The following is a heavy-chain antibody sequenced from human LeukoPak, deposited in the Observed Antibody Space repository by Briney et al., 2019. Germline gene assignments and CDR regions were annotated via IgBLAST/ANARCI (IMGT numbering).Heavy chain of an antibody. J-gene: IGHJ3*02. V-gene: IGHV1-2*02. CDR2: INCKSGGT. D-gene: IGHD3-22*01. CDR1: EYTFNDYY. CDR3: ARKPLDYYETLDGFDI. Sequence: ASVRVSCKASEYTFNDYYIHWVRQAPGQGLEWMGWINCKSGGTKFAQKFQGRVTMTKDRPIRTVYMEMSRLRFEDTAVYYCARKPLDYYETLDGFDIWGQGTMVTVSS.